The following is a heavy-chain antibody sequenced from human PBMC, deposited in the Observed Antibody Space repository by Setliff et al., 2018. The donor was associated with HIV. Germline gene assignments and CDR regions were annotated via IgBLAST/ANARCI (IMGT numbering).Heavy chain of an antibody. D-gene: IGHD2-15*01. Sequence: ASVKVSCEASGYTFTSYYMHWVRQAPGQGLEWMGIINPSGGSTSYAQKFQGRVTMTRDTSTSTVYMELSSLRSEDTAVYYCARDRGDIVVVVAATPGGAFDIWGQGTMVTVSS. CDR1: GYTFTSYY. J-gene: IGHJ3*02. V-gene: IGHV1-46*01. CDR2: INPSGGST. CDR3: ARDRGDIVVVVAATPGGAFDI.